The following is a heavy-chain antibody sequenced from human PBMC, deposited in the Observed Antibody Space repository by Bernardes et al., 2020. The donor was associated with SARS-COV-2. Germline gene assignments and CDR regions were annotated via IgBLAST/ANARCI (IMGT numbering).Heavy chain of an antibody. D-gene: IGHD3-3*01. CDR2: IYYSGST. V-gene: IGHV4-61*05. Sequence: SETLSLTCTVSGGSISSSNYYWSWIRQPPGKGLEWIGYIYYSGSTNYNPSLKSRVTISVDTSKNQFSLKLSSVTAADTAVYYCARQDIGAIFGVVITPAGMDVWGQGT. CDR3: ARQDIGAIFGVVITPAGMDV. J-gene: IGHJ6*02. CDR1: GGSISSSNYY.